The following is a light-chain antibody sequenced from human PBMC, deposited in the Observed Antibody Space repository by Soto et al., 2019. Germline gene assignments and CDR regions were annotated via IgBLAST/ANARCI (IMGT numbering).Light chain of an antibody. CDR2: DVN. CDR3: SSYTGSSTFV. J-gene: IGLJ1*01. Sequence: QSVLTPPASVSGSPGQLITISCTGTSRDVGGYDYVSWYQQLPGKAPKLLIYDVNNRPSGVSHRFSGSKSGNTASLTISGLQAEDEADYYCSSYTGSSTFVFGTGTKVTVL. CDR1: SRDVGGYDY. V-gene: IGLV2-14*01.